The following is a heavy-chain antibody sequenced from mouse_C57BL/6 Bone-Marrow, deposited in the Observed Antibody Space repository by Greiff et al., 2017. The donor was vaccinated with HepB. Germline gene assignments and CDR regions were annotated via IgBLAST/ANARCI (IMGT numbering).Heavy chain of an antibody. Sequence: VQLQESDAELVKPGASVKISCKVSGYTFTDHTIHWMKQRPEQGLEWIGYIYPRDGSTKYNEKFKGKATLTADKSSSTAYMQLNSLTSEDSAVYFCARRRNWAILWFAYWGQGTLVTVSA. D-gene: IGHD4-1*01. CDR2: IYPRDGST. CDR1: GYTFTDHT. V-gene: IGHV1-78*01. CDR3: ARRRNWAILWFAY. J-gene: IGHJ3*01.